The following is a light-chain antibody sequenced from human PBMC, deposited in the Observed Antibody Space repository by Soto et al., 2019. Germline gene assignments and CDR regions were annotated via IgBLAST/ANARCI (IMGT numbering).Light chain of an antibody. CDR3: QQYNNWPVT. CDR1: QSISSY. J-gene: IGKJ4*01. CDR2: AAS. Sequence: DIQMTQSPSSLSASEGDRVTITGRSSQSISSYLNWYQQKPGKAPRLLIYAASSLQSGVPSRFSGSGSGTDFTLTISGLQSEDFATYYCQQYNNWPVTFGGGTKVDIK. V-gene: IGKV1-39*01.